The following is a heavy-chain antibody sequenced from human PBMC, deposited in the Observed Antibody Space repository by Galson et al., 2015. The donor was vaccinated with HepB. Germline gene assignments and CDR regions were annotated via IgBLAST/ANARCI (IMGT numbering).Heavy chain of an antibody. J-gene: IGHJ4*02. V-gene: IGHV1-69*04. Sequence: SVKVSCKASGGTFSSYAISWVRQAPGQGLEWMGRIIPILGIANYAQKFQGRVTITADKSTSTAYMELSSLRSEDTAVYYCARDRGGYSPYYFDYWGQGTLVTVSS. CDR1: GGTFSSYA. D-gene: IGHD3-22*01. CDR2: IIPILGIA. CDR3: ARDRGGYSPYYFDY.